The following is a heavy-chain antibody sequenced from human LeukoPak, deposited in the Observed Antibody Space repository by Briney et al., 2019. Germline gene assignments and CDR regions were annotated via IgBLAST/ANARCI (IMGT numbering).Heavy chain of an antibody. CDR3: ARDREDSAYDLTH. CDR2: ISYDGSIK. Sequence: GGSLRLSCAASGFTFSNYGMHWVRQAPGKGLEWVTFISYDGSIKDYADSVKGRFTISRDDSKSTLFLQMNSLRPEDRAVYYCARDREDSAYDLTHWGQGTLVIVSS. J-gene: IGHJ4*02. D-gene: IGHD5-12*01. CDR1: GFTFSNYG. V-gene: IGHV3-30*03.